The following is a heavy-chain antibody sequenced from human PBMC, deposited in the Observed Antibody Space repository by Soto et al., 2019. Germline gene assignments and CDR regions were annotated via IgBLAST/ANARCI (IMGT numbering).Heavy chain of an antibody. J-gene: IGHJ6*02. CDR2: ITSSSTYS. D-gene: IGHD6-6*01. CDR1: GFMFSTYS. V-gene: IGHV3-21*04. Sequence: GGSRRLSCGASGFMFSTYSMNWVRQAPGKGLEWVSSITSSSTYSDYADSVKGRFSISRDNSRSTLYVHMNSLRAEDTAVYYCAKYSDSSGDYYYGLDVWGQGTTVTAAS. CDR3: AKYSDSSGDYYYGLDV.